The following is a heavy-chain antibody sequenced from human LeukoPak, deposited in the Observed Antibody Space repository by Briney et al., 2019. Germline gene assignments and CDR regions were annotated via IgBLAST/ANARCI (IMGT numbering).Heavy chain of an antibody. J-gene: IGHJ6*03. CDR1: GDSISSGDYY. D-gene: IGHD3/OR15-3a*01. CDR2: IYYSGST. CDR3: ARVDNTYYYYYYMDV. V-gene: IGHV4-61*08. Sequence: SQTLSLTCTVSGDSISSGDYYWSWIRQPPGKGLEWNGYIYYSGSTNYNPSLKSRVTISVDTSKNQFSLKLSSVTAADTAVYYCARVDNTYYYYYYMDVWGKGTTVTVSS.